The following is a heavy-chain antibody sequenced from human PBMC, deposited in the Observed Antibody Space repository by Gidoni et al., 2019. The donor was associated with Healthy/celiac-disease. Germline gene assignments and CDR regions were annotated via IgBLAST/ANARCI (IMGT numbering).Heavy chain of an antibody. V-gene: IGHV4-59*01. Sequence: QVQLQESGPGLVKPSETLSLTCTVSGGSISSYYWSWIRKPPGKGLEWIGYIYYSGSTNYNPSLKSRVTISVDTSKNQFSLKLSSVTAADTAVYYCARLYYDFWSGSTEYYYYYYMDVWGKGTTVTVSS. CDR2: IYYSGST. CDR1: GGSISSYY. J-gene: IGHJ6*03. CDR3: ARLYYDFWSGSTEYYYYYYMDV. D-gene: IGHD3-3*01.